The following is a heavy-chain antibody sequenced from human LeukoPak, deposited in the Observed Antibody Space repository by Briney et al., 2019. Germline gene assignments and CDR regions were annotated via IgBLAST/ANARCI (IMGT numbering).Heavy chain of an antibody. Sequence: GGSLRLSCAASGFTFSSYAMSSVRQAPGKGLEWVSAISGSGGSTYYTDSVKARFTISRDNSKNTLYLQMNSLRAEDTAVYYCAKEEDYDILTGSPYYWGQGTLVTVSS. CDR1: GFTFSSYA. D-gene: IGHD3-9*01. CDR3: AKEEDYDILTGSPYY. CDR2: ISGSGGST. V-gene: IGHV3-23*01. J-gene: IGHJ4*02.